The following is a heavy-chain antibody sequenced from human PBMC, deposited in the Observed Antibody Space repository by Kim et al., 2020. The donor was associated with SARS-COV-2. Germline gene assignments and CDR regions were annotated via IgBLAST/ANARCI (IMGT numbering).Heavy chain of an antibody. Sequence: GGSLRLSCAVSGFIVSAKYMIWVRQRPGKGLEWVSTIYMDGSTYYGDSVQGRFVISRDSSENMLFLQMNSLRVEDTAVYYCARDWSLDVGGQGTTVTVSS. CDR1: GFIVSAKY. V-gene: IGHV3-53*01. J-gene: IGHJ6*02. CDR2: IYMDGST. CDR3: ARDWSLDV. D-gene: IGHD3-3*01.